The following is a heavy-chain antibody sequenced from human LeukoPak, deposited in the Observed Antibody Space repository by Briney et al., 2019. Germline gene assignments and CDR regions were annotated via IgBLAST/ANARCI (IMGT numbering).Heavy chain of an antibody. Sequence: GGSLRLSCAASGFTFSSYWMSWVRQAPGRGLEWVANIKQDGSESYYVDSVKGRFTISRDNAKNSLYLQMNSLRVEDTAVYFCARIKTRGAFDIWGQGTMVTVSS. CDR1: GFTFSSYW. J-gene: IGHJ3*02. V-gene: IGHV3-7*01. CDR2: IKQDGSES. D-gene: IGHD1-14*01. CDR3: ARIKTRGAFDI.